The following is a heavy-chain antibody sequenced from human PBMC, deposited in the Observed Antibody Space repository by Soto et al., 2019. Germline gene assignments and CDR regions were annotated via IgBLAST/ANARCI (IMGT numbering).Heavy chain of an antibody. CDR1: GGSISSGDYY. CDR2: IYYSGST. CDR3: ARDTNYYYGMDF. J-gene: IGHJ6*02. D-gene: IGHD2-2*01. V-gene: IGHV4-30-4*01. Sequence: SETLSLTCTVSGGSISSGDYYWSWIRQPPGKGLEWIGYIYYSGSTYYNPSLKSRVTISVDTSKNQFSLKLGSVTAADTAVYYCARDTNYYYGMDFWGQGTTVTVAS.